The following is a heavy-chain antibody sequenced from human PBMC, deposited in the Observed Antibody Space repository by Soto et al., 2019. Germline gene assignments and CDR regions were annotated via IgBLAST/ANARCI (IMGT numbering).Heavy chain of an antibody. CDR1: GYTFTSYY. CDR3: ARGGIVGATTGYYYYGMDV. J-gene: IGHJ6*02. CDR2: INPSGGST. D-gene: IGHD1-26*01. V-gene: IGHV1-46*01. Sequence: QVQLVQSGAEVKKPGASVKVSCKASGYTFTSYYMHWVRQAPGQGLEWMGIINPSGGSTSYAQKAQRRVTVTRDTSTSTGYMELSSLRSEDTAVYYCARGGIVGATTGYYYYGMDVWGQGTTVTVSS.